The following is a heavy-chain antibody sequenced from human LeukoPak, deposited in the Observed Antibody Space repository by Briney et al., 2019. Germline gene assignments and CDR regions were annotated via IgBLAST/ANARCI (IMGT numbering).Heavy chain of an antibody. V-gene: IGHV4-34*01. CDR1: GGSFSGYY. CDR3: ARAHTLRAAAGTLDY. CDR2: INHSGST. J-gene: IGHJ4*02. D-gene: IGHD6-13*01. Sequence: PSETLSLTCAVYGGSFSGYYWSWIRQPPGKGLEWIGEINHSGSTNYNPSLKSRVTISVDTSKNQFSLKLSSVTAADTAVYYCARAHTLRAAAGTLDYWGQGTLVTVSS.